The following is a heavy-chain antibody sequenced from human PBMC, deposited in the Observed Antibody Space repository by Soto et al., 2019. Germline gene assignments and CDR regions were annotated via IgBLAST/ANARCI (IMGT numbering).Heavy chain of an antibody. Sequence: ASVKVSCKAPRDTFTSYYINWGRQAPGQGLEWMGVIKPHGGSTAYAQKFKGRVTLTRDTSASTVYMEVSSLTSEDTAMYYCARSSGGNFGIIIEGTNWFAPWGQGTLVTVSS. V-gene: IGHV1-46*01. CDR3: ARSSGGNFGIIIEGTNWFAP. CDR2: IKPHGGST. CDR1: RDTFTSYY. J-gene: IGHJ5*02. D-gene: IGHD1-26*01.